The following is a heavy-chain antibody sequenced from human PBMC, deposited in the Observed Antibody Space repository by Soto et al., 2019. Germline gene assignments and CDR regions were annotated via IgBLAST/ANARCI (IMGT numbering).Heavy chain of an antibody. Sequence: QVQLQESGPGLVKPSETLSLTCTVSGGSISSYYWSWIRQPPGKGLEWIGYIYYSGSTNYNPSLKRRVTMSVASSMDQFSLMLSSVTAADTAVYYCARRWGRTFDYWGQGTLVTVSS. CDR1: GGSISSYY. D-gene: IGHD1-26*01. V-gene: IGHV4-59*08. CDR3: ARRWGRTFDY. J-gene: IGHJ4*02. CDR2: IYYSGST.